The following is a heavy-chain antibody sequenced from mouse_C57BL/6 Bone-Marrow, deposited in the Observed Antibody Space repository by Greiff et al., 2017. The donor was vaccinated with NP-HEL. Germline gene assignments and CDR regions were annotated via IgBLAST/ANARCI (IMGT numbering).Heavy chain of an antibody. CDR3: ARATYYGYDGAMDY. CDR2: INPNNGGT. CDR1: GYTFTDYY. J-gene: IGHJ4*01. V-gene: IGHV1-26*01. Sequence: EVQLQQSGPELVKPGASVKISCKASGYTFTDYYVNWVKQSHGKSLEWIGDINPNNGGTSYNQKFKGKATLTVDKSSSTAYMELRSLTSEDSAVYYCARATYYGYDGAMDYWGQGTSVTVSS. D-gene: IGHD2-9*01.